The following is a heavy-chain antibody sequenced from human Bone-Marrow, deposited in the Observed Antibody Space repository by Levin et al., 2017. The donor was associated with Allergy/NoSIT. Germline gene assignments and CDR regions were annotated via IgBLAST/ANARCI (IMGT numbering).Heavy chain of an antibody. Sequence: SETLSLTCAVYGGSFSGYYWSWIRQPPGKGLEWIGEINHSGSTNYNPSLKSRVTISVDTSKNQFSLKLSSVTAADTAVYYCARGIAVAGPENYFDYWGQGTLVTVSS. V-gene: IGHV4-34*01. D-gene: IGHD6-19*01. CDR1: GGSFSGYY. J-gene: IGHJ4*02. CDR3: ARGIAVAGPENYFDY. CDR2: INHSGST.